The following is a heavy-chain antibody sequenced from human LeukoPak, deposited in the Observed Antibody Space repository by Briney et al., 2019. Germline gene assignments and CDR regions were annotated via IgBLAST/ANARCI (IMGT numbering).Heavy chain of an antibody. CDR2: IYYSGST. CDR3: ARAGLDYATLSYYYMDV. CDR1: GVSISSSSYY. V-gene: IGHV4-39*07. D-gene: IGHD5-12*01. Sequence: SETLSLTCTVSGVSISSSSYYWGWIRQPPGKGLEWIGSIYYSGSTYYNPSLKSRVTISVDTSKNQFSLKLSSVTAADTAVYYCARAGLDYATLSYYYMDVWGKGTTVTVSS. J-gene: IGHJ6*03.